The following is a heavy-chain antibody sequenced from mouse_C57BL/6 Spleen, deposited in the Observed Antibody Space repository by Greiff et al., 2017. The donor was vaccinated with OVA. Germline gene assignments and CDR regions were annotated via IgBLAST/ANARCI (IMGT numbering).Heavy chain of an antibody. J-gene: IGHJ4*01. CDR1: GFSLSTSGMG. V-gene: IGHV8-12*01. D-gene: IGHD2-4*01. CDR3: ARIAKVAYDDYEGAMDD. CDR2: IYWDDDK. Sequence: QVTLKVSGPGILQSSQTLSLTCSFSGFSLSTSGMGVSWIRQPSGKGLEWLAHIYWDDDKRYNPSLKRRLTISKDTSRHQAFLKITSVCTADTATYYGARIAKVAYDDYEGAMDDWGQGTSVTVSS.